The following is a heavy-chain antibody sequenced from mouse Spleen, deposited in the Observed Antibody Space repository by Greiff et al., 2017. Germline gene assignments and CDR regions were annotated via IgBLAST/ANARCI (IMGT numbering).Heavy chain of an antibody. CDR3: TREGYDGLYYYAMDY. D-gene: IGHD2-3*01. J-gene: IGHJ4*01. CDR2: IDPETGGT. Sequence: QVQLKQSGAELVRPGASVTLSCKASGYTFTDYEMHWVKQTPVHGLEWIGAIDPETGGTAYNQKFKGKAILTADKSSSTAYMELRSLTSEDSAVYYCTREGYDGLYYYAMDYWGQGTSVTVSS. V-gene: IGHV1-15*01. CDR1: GYTFTDYE.